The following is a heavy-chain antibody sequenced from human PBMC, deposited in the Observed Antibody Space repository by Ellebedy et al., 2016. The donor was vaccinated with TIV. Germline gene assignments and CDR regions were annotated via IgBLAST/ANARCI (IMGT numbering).Heavy chain of an antibody. CDR3: ATDLGTRAFDV. D-gene: IGHD1-1*01. Sequence: GESLKISCAATGFMFNSYAMTWVRQAPGKGLEWVSAISGSGDKTYYADSVKGRFTISRDNSKNTVHLQMDTLRVEDTAVYYCATDLGTRAFDVWGQGTMVTVSS. V-gene: IGHV3-23*01. J-gene: IGHJ3*01. CDR1: GFMFNSYA. CDR2: ISGSGDKT.